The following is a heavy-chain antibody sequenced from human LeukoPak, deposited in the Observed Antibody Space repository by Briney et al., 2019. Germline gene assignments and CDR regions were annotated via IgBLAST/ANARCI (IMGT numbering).Heavy chain of an antibody. D-gene: IGHD3-16*02. CDR1: GGSISSSNC. V-gene: IGHV4-4*02. CDR2: IYHSGST. J-gene: IGHJ4*02. CDR3: AKEMITFGGVIVPLGY. Sequence: LSGSLFLTCAFSGGSISSSNCWSWVRQPPGKGLEWIGEIYHSGSTNYNPSLKNRVTISIDKSKNQFYLKLSSATAADTALYYCAKEMITFGGVIVPLGYWGQGTLVTVSS.